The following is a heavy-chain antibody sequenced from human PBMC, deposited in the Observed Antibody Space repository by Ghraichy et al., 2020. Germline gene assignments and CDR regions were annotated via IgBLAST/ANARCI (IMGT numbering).Heavy chain of an antibody. CDR2: IDGSGRNT. Sequence: GESLNISCAASGFTFSDYAMSWVRQAPGKGLEWVSAIDGSGRNTNYADSVRARFIISRDNSKNTLYLQMNNLRDEDTAVYYCAKDRISLLRGINAYWGQGSLVTVSS. J-gene: IGHJ4*02. CDR1: GFTFSDYA. D-gene: IGHD3-10*01. CDR3: AKDRISLLRGINAY. V-gene: IGHV3-23*01.